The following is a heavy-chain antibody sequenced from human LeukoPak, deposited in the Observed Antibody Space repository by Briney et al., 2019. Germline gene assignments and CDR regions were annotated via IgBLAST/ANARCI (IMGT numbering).Heavy chain of an antibody. CDR2: IYYSGST. CDR1: GGSISSGGYY. J-gene: IGHJ3*02. CDR3: ARGGGDLDAFDI. Sequence: SQTLSLTCTVSGGSISSGGYYWSWIRQHPGKGLEWIGYIYYSGSTYYNPSLKSRVTISVDTSKNQFSLKLSSVTAADTAVHYCARGGGDLDAFDIWGQGTMVTVSS. D-gene: IGHD2-21*02. V-gene: IGHV4-31*03.